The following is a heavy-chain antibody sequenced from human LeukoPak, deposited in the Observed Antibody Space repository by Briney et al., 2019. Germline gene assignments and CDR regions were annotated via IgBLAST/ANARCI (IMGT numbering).Heavy chain of an antibody. CDR1: GYTFTSYD. V-gene: IGHV1-8*01. J-gene: IGHJ4*02. CDR2: MNPNSGNT. D-gene: IGHD3-10*01. Sequence: ASVKVSCKASGYTFTSYDINWVRQATGQGLEWMGWMNPNSGNTGYAQKFQGRVTMTRNTSISTAYMELSSLRSEDTAVYYCAKDRYGSGPPFDYWGQGTLVTVSS. CDR3: AKDRYGSGPPFDY.